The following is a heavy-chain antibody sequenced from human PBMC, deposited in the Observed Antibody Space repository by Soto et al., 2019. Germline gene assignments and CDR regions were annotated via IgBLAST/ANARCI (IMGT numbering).Heavy chain of an antibody. J-gene: IGHJ3*02. D-gene: IGHD3-3*01. CDR2: IKQDGSEK. Sequence: GGSLRLSCAASGFTFSSYWMSWVRQAPGKGLEWVANIKQDGSEKYYVDPVKGRFTISRDNAKNSLYLQMNSLRAEDTAVYYCARYFWSGYYDAFDIWGQGTMVTVSS. V-gene: IGHV3-7*01. CDR1: GFTFSSYW. CDR3: ARYFWSGYYDAFDI.